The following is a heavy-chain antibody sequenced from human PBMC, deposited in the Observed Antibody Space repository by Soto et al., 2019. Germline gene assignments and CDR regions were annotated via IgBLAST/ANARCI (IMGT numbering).Heavy chain of an antibody. J-gene: IGHJ6*02. V-gene: IGHV3-30*18. Sequence: GGSLRLSCAASGLTFSSYGMHGVRQAPGKGLEWVAVISYDGSNKYYADSVKGRFTISRDNSKNTLYLQMNSLRAEDTAVYYCAKDDLVGATNGRYYYGMDVWGQGTTVTVSS. D-gene: IGHD1-26*01. CDR1: GLTFSSYG. CDR3: AKDDLVGATNGRYYYGMDV. CDR2: ISYDGSNK.